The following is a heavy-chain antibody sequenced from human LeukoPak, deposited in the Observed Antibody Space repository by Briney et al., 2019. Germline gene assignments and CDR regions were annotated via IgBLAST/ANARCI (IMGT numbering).Heavy chain of an antibody. J-gene: IGHJ4*02. V-gene: IGHV3-23*01. CDR2: ISGSGGST. CDR3: AKVGGVYSSSGPFDY. Sequence: PGGSLRLSCAASGFTFSSYSMNWVRQAPGKGLEWVSAISGSGGSTYYADSAKGRFTISRDNSKNTLYLQMNSLRAEDTAVYYCAKVGGVYSSSGPFDYWGQGTLVTVSS. CDR1: GFTFSSYS. D-gene: IGHD6-6*01.